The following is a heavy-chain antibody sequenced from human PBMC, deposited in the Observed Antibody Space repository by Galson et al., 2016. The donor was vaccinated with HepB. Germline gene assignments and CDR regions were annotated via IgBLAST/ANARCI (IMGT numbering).Heavy chain of an antibody. CDR2: ISSNGGST. J-gene: IGHJ4*02. Sequence: SLRLSCAASGFTFSSYAMHWVRQAPGKGLEYVSAISSNGGSTYYANSVKGRFTISRDNSKNTLYLQMGSLRAEDMAVYYCARAIAARLPFDYWGQGTLVTVSS. CDR3: ARAIAARLPFDY. V-gene: IGHV3-64*01. D-gene: IGHD6-6*01. CDR1: GFTFSSYA.